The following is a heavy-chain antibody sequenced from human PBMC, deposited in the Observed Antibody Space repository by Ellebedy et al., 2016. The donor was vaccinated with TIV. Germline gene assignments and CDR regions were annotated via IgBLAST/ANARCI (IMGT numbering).Heavy chain of an antibody. J-gene: IGHJ4*02. CDR3: AGFLQTFDY. Sequence: SETLSLTCAVYGGSFSGYYWSWIRQPPGKGLEWIGYIYYSGSTNYNPSLKSRVTISVDTSKNQFSLKLSSVTAADTAVYYCAGFLQTFDYWGQGTLVTVSS. D-gene: IGHD2/OR15-2a*01. CDR1: GGSFSGYY. CDR2: IYYSGST. V-gene: IGHV4-59*08.